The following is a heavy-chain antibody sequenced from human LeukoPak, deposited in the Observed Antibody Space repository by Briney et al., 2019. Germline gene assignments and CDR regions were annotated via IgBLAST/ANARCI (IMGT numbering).Heavy chain of an antibody. CDR1: GDSVSRDGGA. J-gene: IGHJ4*02. D-gene: IGHD2-15*01. CDR2: TYYKSKWYT. Sequence: SQNLSLTCAISGDSVSRDGGAWNWIRLSPSRGLEWLGRTYYKSKWYTDYALSVNSRITINPDTSKNQFSLQLNSVTPEDTAVYYCAKGRRCSSATCYHFDSWGQGTLVLVSS. CDR3: AKGRRCSSATCYHFDS. V-gene: IGHV6-1*01.